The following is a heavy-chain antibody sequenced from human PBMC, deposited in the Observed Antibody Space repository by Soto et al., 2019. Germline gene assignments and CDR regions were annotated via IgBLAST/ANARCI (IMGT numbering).Heavy chain of an antibody. CDR3: ARGYSSGGYAFHI. J-gene: IGHJ3*02. D-gene: IGHD6-19*01. CDR1: GFTFSEDY. CDR2: SRNKANSYTT. Sequence: EVQLEESGGGLVQPGGSLRLSCAASGFTFSEDYMDWVRQAQGKGLEWVGRSRNKANSYTTEYAAFVKGRFTISRDDSKNSVYLQMNSLKTEDTAVYYCARGYSSGGYAFHIWGQGTMVTASS. V-gene: IGHV3-72*01.